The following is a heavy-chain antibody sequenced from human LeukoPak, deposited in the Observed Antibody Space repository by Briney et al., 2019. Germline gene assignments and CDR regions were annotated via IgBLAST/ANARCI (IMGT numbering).Heavy chain of an antibody. V-gene: IGHV4-59*08. CDR1: GGSISSYY. Sequence: KASETLSLTCTVSGGSISSYYWSWIRQPPGKGLEWIGYIYYSGSTNYNPSLKSRVTISVDTSKNQFSLKLSSVTAADTAVYYCARHRFKTQWELRWGQGTLVTVSS. CDR2: IYYSGST. J-gene: IGHJ4*02. CDR3: ARHRFKTQWELR. D-gene: IGHD1-26*01.